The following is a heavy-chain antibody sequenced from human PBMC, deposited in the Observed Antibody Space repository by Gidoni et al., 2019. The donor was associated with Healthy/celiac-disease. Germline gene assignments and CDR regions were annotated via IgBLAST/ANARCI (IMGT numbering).Heavy chain of an antibody. CDR2: IIHILGIA. D-gene: IGHD2-2*01. Sequence: QVQLVQSGAEVKKPGSSVKVSFKASGGTFSSYAISWVRQAPGQGLEWMGRIIHILGIANYAQEVQGRGTMTADKSTSTAYRELSSRRPEDTAGYDCARGGGCSSTSCHVYNWFDPLGQGTLVTVSS. CDR3: ARGGGCSSTSCHVYNWFDP. J-gene: IGHJ5*02. V-gene: IGHV1-69*04. CDR1: GGTFSSYA.